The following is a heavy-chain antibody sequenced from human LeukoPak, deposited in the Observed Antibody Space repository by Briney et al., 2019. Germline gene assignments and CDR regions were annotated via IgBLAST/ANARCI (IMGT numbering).Heavy chain of an antibody. Sequence: SETLSLTCTVSGGSISSYYWSWIRQHPGKGLEWIGYIYYSGSTYYNPSLKSRVTISVDTSKNQFSLKLSSVTAADTAVYYCATMVVVVPAARGDAFDIWGQGTMVTVSS. CDR2: IYYSGST. CDR1: GGSISSYY. J-gene: IGHJ3*02. V-gene: IGHV4-59*06. CDR3: ATMVVVVPAARGDAFDI. D-gene: IGHD2-2*01.